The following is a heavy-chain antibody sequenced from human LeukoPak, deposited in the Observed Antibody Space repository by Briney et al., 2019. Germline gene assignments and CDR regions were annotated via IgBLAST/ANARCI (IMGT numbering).Heavy chain of an antibody. D-gene: IGHD3-10*01. CDR3: ARAWITMVRGVNYFDY. J-gene: IGHJ4*02. CDR2: ISAYNGNT. CDR1: GYTFTSYG. Sequence: ASVKVSCKASGYTFTSYGISWVRQAPGQGLEWMGWISAYNGNTNYAQKLQGRVTMTTDTSTGTAYMELRSLRSDDTAVYYCARAWITMVRGVNYFDYWGQGTLVTVSS. V-gene: IGHV1-18*01.